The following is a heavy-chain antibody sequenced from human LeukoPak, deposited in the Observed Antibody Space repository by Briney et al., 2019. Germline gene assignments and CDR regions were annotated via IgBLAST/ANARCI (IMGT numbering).Heavy chain of an antibody. D-gene: IGHD6-13*01. CDR2: IYISGST. J-gene: IGHJ4*02. V-gene: IGHV4-61*02. CDR3: ARLVGSSWYHEVLLGRDY. CDR1: GGSISSGSYY. Sequence: SQTLSLTCTVSGGSISSGSYYWSWIRQPAGKGLEWIGRIYISGSTNYNPSLKSRVTISVDTSKNQFSLKLSSVTAADTAVYYCARLVGSSWYHEVLLGRDYWGQGTLVTVSS.